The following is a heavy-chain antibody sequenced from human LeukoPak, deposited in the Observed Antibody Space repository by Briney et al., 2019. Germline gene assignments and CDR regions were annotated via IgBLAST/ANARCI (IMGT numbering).Heavy chain of an antibody. CDR2: INTNTGNP. J-gene: IGHJ4*02. V-gene: IGHV7-4-1*02. D-gene: IGHD5-12*01. CDR1: GYTFTFYA. CDR3: ARDLGIVATIWY. Sequence: ASVKVSCKASGYTFTFYAMNWVRQALGQGLEWMGWINTNTGNPTYAQGFRGRFVFFLDTSVSTAYLQINSLKAEDTAVYYCARDLGIVATIWYWGQGTLVTVSS.